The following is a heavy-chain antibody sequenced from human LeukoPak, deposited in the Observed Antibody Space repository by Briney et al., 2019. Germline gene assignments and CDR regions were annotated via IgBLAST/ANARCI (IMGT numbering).Heavy chain of an antibody. Sequence: SETLSLTCTVSGGSISGYYWSWIRQPPGKGLEWIGYISYSGSTNYNPSLKSRVTISVDTSNNQFSLKLTSVTAADTAVYYCASQGGSDAYVFDIWGQGTMVTVSS. V-gene: IGHV4-59*01. CDR3: ASQGGSDAYVFDI. CDR1: GGSISGYY. D-gene: IGHD1-26*01. J-gene: IGHJ3*02. CDR2: ISYSGST.